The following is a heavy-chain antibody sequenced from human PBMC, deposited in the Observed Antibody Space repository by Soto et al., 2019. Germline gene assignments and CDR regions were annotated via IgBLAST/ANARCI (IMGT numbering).Heavy chain of an antibody. V-gene: IGHV5-51*01. D-gene: IGHD2-8*02. CDR3: ARSVGTGSSRRYGFNI. Sequence: PGESLKISCKGSGYSFSSYWIAWVRQMPGKGLECMGMIFPGDSDTRYSPSFQGQVTMSVDRSITTAFLQWRSLKASDTAVYFCARSVGTGSSRRYGFNIWGQGTMVTVSS. CDR2: IFPGDSDT. CDR1: GYSFSSYW. J-gene: IGHJ3*02.